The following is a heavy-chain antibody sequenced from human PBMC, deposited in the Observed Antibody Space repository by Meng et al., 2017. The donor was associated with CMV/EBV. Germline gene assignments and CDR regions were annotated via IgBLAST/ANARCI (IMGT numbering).Heavy chain of an antibody. D-gene: IGHD2-21*02. Sequence: CKASGCTFSSFAISWVRQAPGQGLEWMGGIIPIFGTASYAQKFQGRVTITTDESTSTAYMELSSLRSEDTAVYYCASEGDGVNNRFDPWGQGTLVTVSS. CDR3: ASEGDGVNNRFDP. J-gene: IGHJ5*02. CDR1: GCTFSSFA. V-gene: IGHV1-69*05. CDR2: IIPIFGTA.